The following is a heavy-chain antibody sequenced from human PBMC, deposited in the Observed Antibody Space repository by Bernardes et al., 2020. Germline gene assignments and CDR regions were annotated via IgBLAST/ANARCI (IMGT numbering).Heavy chain of an antibody. J-gene: IGHJ4*02. D-gene: IGHD1-26*01. CDR3: AKDVNSWGAPYYFDS. CDR1: GFTFSTYS. CDR2: ISGAGGNT. Sequence: GGSLRLSCVASGFTFSTYSMAWVRQAPGKGLEWVSSISGAGGNTYYTDSVRGRFTISRDNSKNTLNLQMNSLRAEDTAIYYCAKDVNSWGAPYYFDSWGQGTLVTVSS. V-gene: IGHV3-23*01.